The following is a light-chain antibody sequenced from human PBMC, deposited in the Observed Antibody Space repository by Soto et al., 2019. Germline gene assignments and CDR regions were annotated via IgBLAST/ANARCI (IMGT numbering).Light chain of an antibody. CDR1: QSVSSH. V-gene: IGKV3-15*01. J-gene: IGKJ5*01. CDR2: ASS. CDR3: HHYHNWPMT. Sequence: EIVMTQSPATLSVSPSLLATLSCRASQSVSSHLAWYQQKPGQAPGLLIYASSTRATGIPARFSGSESGTEFTLTISCLQSEDFAVYYCHHYHNWPMTFGQGTRLEIK.